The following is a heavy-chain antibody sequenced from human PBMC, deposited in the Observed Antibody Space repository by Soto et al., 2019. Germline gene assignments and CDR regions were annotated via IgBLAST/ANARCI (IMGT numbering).Heavy chain of an antibody. Sequence: GGSLRLSCAASGFTFSSYAMSWVRQAPGKGLEWVSTISSGGSTYYADSVKGRFTISRDNSKNTLYLQMNSLRAEDTAVYYCAKGGSSWSQNDYWGQGTLVTVSS. D-gene: IGHD6-13*01. CDR2: ISSGGST. V-gene: IGHV3-23*01. CDR3: AKGGSSWSQNDY. J-gene: IGHJ4*02. CDR1: GFTFSSYA.